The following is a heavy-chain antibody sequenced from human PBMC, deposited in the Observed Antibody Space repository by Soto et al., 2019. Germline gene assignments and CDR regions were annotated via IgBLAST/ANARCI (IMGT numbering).Heavy chain of an antibody. CDR3: ATGRVYFGSEY. D-gene: IGHD3-10*01. V-gene: IGHV4-59*01. J-gene: IGHJ4*02. CDR2: IYYNGNI. Sequence: QVQLQESGPGLVKPLKTLSLTCTVPGGSITSYYWSWVRQPPGKGLEWIGYIYYNGNINYNPSLKSRLTISLDTSKNQFSLRLSSVTAADTAVYYCATGRVYFGSEYWGQGTLVTVSS. CDR1: GGSITSYY.